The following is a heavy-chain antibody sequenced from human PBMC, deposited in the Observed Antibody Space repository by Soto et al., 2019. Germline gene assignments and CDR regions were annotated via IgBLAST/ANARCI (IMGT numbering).Heavy chain of an antibody. CDR2: IYYSGST. Sequence: SETLSLTCTVSGGSITSYYWSWIRQPPGKGLEWFGYIYYSGSTNYNPSLKSRVTISVDTSKNQFSLKLSSVTAADTAVYYCARVWGGAFDFWGQGTMVTVSS. D-gene: IGHD3-10*01. CDR3: ARVWGGAFDF. J-gene: IGHJ3*01. CDR1: GGSITSYY. V-gene: IGHV4-59*01.